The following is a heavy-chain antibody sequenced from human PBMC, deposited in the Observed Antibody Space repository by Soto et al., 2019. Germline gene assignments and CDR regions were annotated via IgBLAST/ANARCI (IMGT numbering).Heavy chain of an antibody. CDR1: GDSVSSNSAA. CDR2: TYYRSKWYN. V-gene: IGHV6-1*01. CDR3: ARDPYGSGSYYSPYYFDY. D-gene: IGHD3-10*01. Sequence: SQTLSLTCAISGDSVSSNSAAWNWIRQSPSRGLEWLGRTYYRSKWYNDYAVSVKSRITINPDTSKNQFSLQLNSVTPEDTAVYYCARDPYGSGSYYSPYYFDYWGQGTLVTVSS. J-gene: IGHJ4*02.